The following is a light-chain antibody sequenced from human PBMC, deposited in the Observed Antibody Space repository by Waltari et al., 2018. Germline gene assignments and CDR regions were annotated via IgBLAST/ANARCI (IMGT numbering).Light chain of an antibody. J-gene: IGLJ2*01. CDR2: DVS. CDR1: RSDVGGYNY. V-gene: IGLV2-14*01. Sequence: QSALTQPASVSGSPGQSITISCTGTRSDVGGYNYVPWYQQHPDKAPKPMIYDVSKRPSGVSNRFSGSKSGNTASLTISGLQAEDEADYYCSSYTSSSTFVFGGGTKLTVL. CDR3: SSYTSSSTFV.